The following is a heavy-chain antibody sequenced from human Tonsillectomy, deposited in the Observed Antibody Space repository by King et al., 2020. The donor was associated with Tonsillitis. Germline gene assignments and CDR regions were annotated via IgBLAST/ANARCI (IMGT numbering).Heavy chain of an antibody. J-gene: IGHJ4*02. V-gene: IGHV3-15*01. CDR2: IKSKTGGGTT. CDR3: TTVGSY. D-gene: IGHD1-26*01. Sequence: VQLVESGGGLVKPGGSLRLSCAASGFTFSNAWMSWVRQAPGKGLEWVGRIKSKTGGGTTDYAAPVKGRFTISRDDSKNTLYLQMNSLKTEDTAVYYCTTVGSYWGQGTLVTVSS. CDR1: GFTFSNAW.